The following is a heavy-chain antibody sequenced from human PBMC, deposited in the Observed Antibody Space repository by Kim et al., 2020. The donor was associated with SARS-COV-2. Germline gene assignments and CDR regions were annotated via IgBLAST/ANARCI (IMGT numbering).Heavy chain of an antibody. CDR2: ISAYNGNT. D-gene: IGHD5-12*01. CDR1: GYTFTSYG. Sequence: ASVKVSCKASGYTFTSYGISWVRQAPGQGLEWMGWISAYNGNTNYAQKLQGRVTMTTDTSTSTAYMELRSLRSDDTAVYYCAREGVVSGYDLGINAFDIWGQGTMVTVSS. V-gene: IGHV1-18*04. J-gene: IGHJ3*02. CDR3: AREGVVSGYDLGINAFDI.